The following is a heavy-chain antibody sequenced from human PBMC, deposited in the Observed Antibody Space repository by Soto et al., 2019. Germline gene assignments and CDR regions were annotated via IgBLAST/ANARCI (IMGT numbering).Heavy chain of an antibody. J-gene: IGHJ4*02. CDR1: GFTFSSYA. Sequence: PGGSLRLSCAASGFTFSSYAMSWVRQAPGKGLEWVSAISGSGGSTYYADSVKGRFTISKDIPKNTLYLKINSRRAEDTAFFYCARVCGGDCYVSPRFDYGGQGTLVTVSS. CDR3: ARVCGGDCYVSPRFDY. CDR2: ISGSGGST. V-gene: IGHV3-23*01. D-gene: IGHD2-21*02.